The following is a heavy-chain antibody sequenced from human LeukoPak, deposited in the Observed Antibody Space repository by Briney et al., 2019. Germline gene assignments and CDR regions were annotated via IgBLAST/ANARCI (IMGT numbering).Heavy chain of an antibody. D-gene: IGHD6-25*01. CDR1: GFTDSRNY. CDR2: IYSGGRT. CDR3: ARERHGRLVH. J-gene: IGHJ4*02. V-gene: IGHV3-66*02. Sequence: SGGSLRLSCAASGFTDSRNYMSWVRQAPGKGLEWVSNIYSGGRTHYADSVRGRFTVSRDNSKNTLYLQMNSLRTEDTAVYYCARERHGRLVHWGQGTLVTVSS.